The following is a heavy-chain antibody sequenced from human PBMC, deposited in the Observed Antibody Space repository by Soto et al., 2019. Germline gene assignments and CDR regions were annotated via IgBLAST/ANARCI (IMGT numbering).Heavy chain of an antibody. Sequence: PGGSLRLSCAASGFTVSSNYMSWVRQAPGKGLEWVSVIYSGGSTYYADSVKGRFTISRDNSKNTLYLQMNSLRAEDTAVYYCASSRIAANYYYGMDVWGQGTTVTVSS. CDR3: ASSRIAANYYYGMDV. CDR2: IYSGGST. V-gene: IGHV3-66*01. D-gene: IGHD6-13*01. J-gene: IGHJ6*02. CDR1: GFTVSSNY.